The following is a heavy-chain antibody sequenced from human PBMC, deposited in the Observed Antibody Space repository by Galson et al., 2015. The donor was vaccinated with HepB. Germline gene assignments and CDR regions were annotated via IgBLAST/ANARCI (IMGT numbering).Heavy chain of an antibody. CDR1: GFTVSSNY. V-gene: IGHV3-53*01. CDR2: IYSGGST. Sequence: SLRLSCAASGFTVSSNYMSWVRQAPGKGLEWVSVIYSGGSTYYADSVKGRFTISRDNSKNTLYLQMNSLRAEDTAVYYCARDPKPVLRYFAWFNSGMDVWAKGPRSPSP. J-gene: IGHJ6*02. D-gene: IGHD3-9*01. CDR3: ARDPKPVLRYFAWFNSGMDV.